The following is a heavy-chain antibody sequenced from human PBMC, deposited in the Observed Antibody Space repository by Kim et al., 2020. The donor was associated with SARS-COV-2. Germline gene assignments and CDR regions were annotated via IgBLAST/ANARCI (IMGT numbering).Heavy chain of an antibody. Sequence: GGSLRLSCSASGFTFSSYAMHWVRQAPGKGLEYVSAISSNGGSTYYADSVKGRFTISRDNSKNTLYLQMSSLRAEDTAVYYCVKGPPRITMIVVVITTRGYFQHWGQGTLVTVSS. CDR1: GFTFSSYA. V-gene: IGHV3-64D*06. J-gene: IGHJ1*01. CDR2: ISSNGGST. CDR3: VKGPPRITMIVVVITTRGYFQH. D-gene: IGHD3-22*01.